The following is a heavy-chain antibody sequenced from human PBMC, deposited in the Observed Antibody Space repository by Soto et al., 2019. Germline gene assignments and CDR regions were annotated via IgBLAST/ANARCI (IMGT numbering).Heavy chain of an antibody. CDR2: IYYSGST. Sequence: LSLTCTVSGGSVSSSSYYWSWIRQPPGKGLEWIGYIYYSGSTNYNPSLKSRVTISVDTPKNQFSLKLSTVTAADTAEYYCAREEAPPIGNWNNAPQSFGMDVSGQRATVTV. CDR1: GGSVSSSSYY. J-gene: IGHJ6*02. CDR3: AREEAPPIGNWNNAPQSFGMDV. D-gene: IGHD1-20*01. V-gene: IGHV4-61*01.